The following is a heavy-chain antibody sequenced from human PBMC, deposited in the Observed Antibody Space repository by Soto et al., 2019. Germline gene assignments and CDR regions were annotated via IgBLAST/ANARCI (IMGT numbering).Heavy chain of an antibody. Sequence: EVQLVESGGGLVQPGGSLRLACVASGFSLSDHWMHWVRQVPGKGLGNVSRIRTDGGYTNYADFVEGRFTIYSDNAKNTLSLQMNRLIGEVTAVYFCGRDGYGFNSTDQWGQVTLVTVSS. V-gene: IGHV3-74*01. CDR1: GFSLSDHW. D-gene: IGHD5-12*01. CDR2: IRTDGGYT. CDR3: GRDGYGFNSTDQ. J-gene: IGHJ4*02.